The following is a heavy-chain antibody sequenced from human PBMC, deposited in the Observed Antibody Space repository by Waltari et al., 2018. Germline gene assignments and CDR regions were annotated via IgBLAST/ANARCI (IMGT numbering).Heavy chain of an antibody. CDR1: GLSLNRYW. D-gene: IGHD2-2*02. CDR2: IKQDGSEE. Sequence: EVQLVESGGGLVQPGGSLRLSCTASGLSLNRYWITWVLEGPGKGLEWVDNIKQDGSEEYYVDSVKGRFTISRDNAKNSLYLQLSNLRADDTAVYYCASRYCTSDRCYSASYKAFDIWGQGTMVAVSS. CDR3: ASRYCTSDRCYSASYKAFDI. V-gene: IGHV3-7*01. J-gene: IGHJ3*02.